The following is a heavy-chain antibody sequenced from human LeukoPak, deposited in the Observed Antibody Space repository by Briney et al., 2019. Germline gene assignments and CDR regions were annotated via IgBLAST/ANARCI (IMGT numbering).Heavy chain of an antibody. CDR2: ISSSSRTI. CDR3: ASLYDTDGYYFNY. J-gene: IGHJ4*02. D-gene: IGHD3-22*01. CDR1: GFTFSTYS. Sequence: PGGSRRLSCAASGFTFSTYSMNWVRQAPGMGLEWVPYISSSSRTIYYADSVKGRFTISRDNAKNSLYLQMDSLRAEDTAVYYCASLYDTDGYYFNYWGQGALVTVSS. V-gene: IGHV3-48*01.